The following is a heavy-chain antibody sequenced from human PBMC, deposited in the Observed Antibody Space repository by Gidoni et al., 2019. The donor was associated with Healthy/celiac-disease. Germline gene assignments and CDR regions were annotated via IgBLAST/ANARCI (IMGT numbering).Heavy chain of an antibody. J-gene: IGHJ4*02. CDR3: ARSQKYSSGWYGVDY. CDR1: GYSISSGYY. D-gene: IGHD6-19*01. Sequence: QVQLQESGPGLVKPSETLSLTCTVSGYSISSGYYWGWIRQPPGKGLEWIGSLYHSGSTYYTPSLKSRVTISVDTSKNQFSLKLSSVTAADTAVYYCARSQKYSSGWYGVDYWGQGTLVTVSS. CDR2: LYHSGST. V-gene: IGHV4-38-2*02.